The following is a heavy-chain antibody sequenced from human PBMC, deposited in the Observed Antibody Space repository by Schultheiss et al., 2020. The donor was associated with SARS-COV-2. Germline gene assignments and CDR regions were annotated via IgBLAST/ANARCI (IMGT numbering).Heavy chain of an antibody. Sequence: GGSLRLSCAASGFTFSSYAMHWVRQAPGKGLEWLASISSASGYIHYADSVKGRFTISRDNAKNTLYLQMNSLRVEDTAVYFCAKDFYYYDRSGPSENYYHYYGMDVWGQGTTVTVSS. CDR3: AKDFYYYDRSGPSENYYHYYGMDV. J-gene: IGHJ6*02. D-gene: IGHD3-22*01. V-gene: IGHV3-21*04. CDR2: ISSASGYI. CDR1: GFTFSSYA.